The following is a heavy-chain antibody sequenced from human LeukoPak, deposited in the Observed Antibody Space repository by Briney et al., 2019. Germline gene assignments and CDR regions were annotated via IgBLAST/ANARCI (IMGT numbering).Heavy chain of an antibody. J-gene: IGHJ4*02. V-gene: IGHV4-59*01. CDR1: GGSISSYY. Sequence: SETLSLTCTVSGGSISSYYWSWIRQPPGKGLEWIAYLFYSGSTDYNPSLESRVTISKDTSKNQFSLKLSSVTAADTAVYYCARVGAAMDNFDYWGQGTLVTVS. CDR2: LFYSGST. D-gene: IGHD5-18*01. CDR3: ARVGAAMDNFDY.